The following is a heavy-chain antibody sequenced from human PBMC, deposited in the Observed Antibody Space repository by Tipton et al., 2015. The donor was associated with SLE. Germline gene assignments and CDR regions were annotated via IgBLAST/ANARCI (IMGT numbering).Heavy chain of an antibody. D-gene: IGHD6-19*01. Sequence: LSLTCAVYGGSFSGFSWSWIRQPPGKGLEWIGEINHSSTSSYMYYADSVKGRFTISRDNAKNSLYLQMDSLRPEDTALYYCAKDMRAVAGRAGRGTLDRWGQGSLVTVSA. V-gene: IGHV3-11*03. CDR3: AKDMRAVAGRAGRGTLDR. J-gene: IGHJ5*02. CDR1: GGSFSGFS. CDR2: INHSSTSSYM.